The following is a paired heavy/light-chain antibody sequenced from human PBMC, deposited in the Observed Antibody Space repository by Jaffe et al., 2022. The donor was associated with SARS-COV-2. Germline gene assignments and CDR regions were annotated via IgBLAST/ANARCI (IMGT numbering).Heavy chain of an antibody. CDR2: INQDGSAA. J-gene: IGHJ4*02. V-gene: IGHV3-7*03. Sequence: EVQLVESGGDLVQPGESLRLSCAASGLTVSPYWMAWVRQAPRKGLEWVATINQDGSAAYYVDSVRGRFTISRDGAKNSLYLQMNSLRVEDTALYYCARQNHPFDHWGQGTLVTVSS. CDR1: GLTVSPYW. CDR3: ARQNHPFDH.
Light chain of an antibody. Sequence: DIVMTQSPDSLTVSLGERATINCKSSQSVFSSSNNKNSLSWYQQKPGLPPKLLVYWASTRESGVPDRFSGSGSGTDFTLTISSLQAEDVAVYYCQQYLSPPYTFGQGTKLEIK. CDR3: QQYLSPPYT. V-gene: IGKV4-1*01. CDR2: WAS. CDR1: QSVFSSSNNKNS. J-gene: IGKJ2*01.